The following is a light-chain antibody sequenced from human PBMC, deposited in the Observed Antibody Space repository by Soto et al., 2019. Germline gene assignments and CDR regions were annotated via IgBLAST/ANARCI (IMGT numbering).Light chain of an antibody. J-gene: IGKJ4*01. CDR2: KAS. CDR3: QQYSGYSLT. V-gene: IGKV1-5*03. Sequence: DIQMTQSPSTLSASVGDRVTITCRASQSVSSWLAWYQQKPGKAPKLLIYKASSLESGVPSRFRGSESGTEFTLPIRSLHPDDCATYYRQQYSGYSLTFGGGTKVEIK. CDR1: QSVSSW.